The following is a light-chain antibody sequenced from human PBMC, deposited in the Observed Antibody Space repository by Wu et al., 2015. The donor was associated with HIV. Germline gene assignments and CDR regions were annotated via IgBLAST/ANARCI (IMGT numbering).Light chain of an antibody. CDR3: HQYKTWPQT. J-gene: IGKJ1*01. CDR2: GAS. Sequence: EIVMTQSPATLSVSPGERATLSCRASQSVSSNLAWYQQKPGQAPRLLIFGASTRATGIPTRFSGSGSGTEFTLTISSLQSEDFAVYYCHQYKTWPQTFGQGTKVEIK. V-gene: IGKV3-15*01. CDR1: QSVSSN.